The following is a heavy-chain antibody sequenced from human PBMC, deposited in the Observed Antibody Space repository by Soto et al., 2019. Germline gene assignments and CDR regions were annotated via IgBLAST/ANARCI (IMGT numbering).Heavy chain of an antibody. CDR1: GYIFTNHY. Sequence: VASVKVSCKASGYIFTNHYIHWVRQAPGQGLEWMGRINPSGGSTNYLQKLQGRITMTRDTSTSTAYMELSSLRSEDTAVYYCARGITTVIDYFDYCGQGTLVTVSS. CDR2: INPSGGST. J-gene: IGHJ4*02. D-gene: IGHD3-10*01. V-gene: IGHV1-46*01. CDR3: ARGITTVIDYFDY.